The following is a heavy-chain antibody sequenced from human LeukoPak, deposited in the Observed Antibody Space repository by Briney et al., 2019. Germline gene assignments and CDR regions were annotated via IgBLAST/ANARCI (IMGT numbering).Heavy chain of an antibody. D-gene: IGHD6-13*01. V-gene: IGHV4-59*11. J-gene: IGHJ5*02. CDR3: ARARKKAPGIAAAGTTVWFDP. CDR1: GGSISSHY. CDR2: IYYSGST. Sequence: ASETLSLTCTVSGGSISSHYWSWIRQPPGKGLEWIGYIYYSGSTNYNPSLKSRVTISVDTSKNQFSLKLSSVTAADTAVYYCARARKKAPGIAAAGTTVWFDPWGQGTLVTVSS.